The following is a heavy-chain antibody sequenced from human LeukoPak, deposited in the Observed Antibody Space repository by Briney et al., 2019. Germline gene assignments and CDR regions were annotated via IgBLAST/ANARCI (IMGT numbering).Heavy chain of an antibody. D-gene: IGHD6-19*01. CDR2: ISYDGSNK. CDR1: GFTFSSYG. Sequence: GGSLRLSCAASGFTFSSYGMHWVRQAPGKGLEWVAVISYDGSNKYYADSVKGRFTISRDNSKNTLYLQMNSLRAEDTAVYYCAKVYGIAVFDYWGQGTLVTVPS. J-gene: IGHJ4*02. CDR3: AKVYGIAVFDY. V-gene: IGHV3-30*18.